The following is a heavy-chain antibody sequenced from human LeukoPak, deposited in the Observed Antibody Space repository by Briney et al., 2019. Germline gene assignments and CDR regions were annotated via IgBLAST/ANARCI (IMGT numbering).Heavy chain of an antibody. J-gene: IGHJ6*02. CDR1: GFTVSGNY. Sequence: PGGSLRLSCAASGFTVSGNYMSWVRQAPGKGLEWVSVIYSGGSTYYADSVKGRFTISRDNSKNTLYLQMNSLRAEDTAVYYCARSTNTSPYYYYYGMDVWGQGTTVTVSS. D-gene: IGHD2-2*02. CDR2: IYSGGST. V-gene: IGHV3-66*01. CDR3: ARSTNTSPYYYYYGMDV.